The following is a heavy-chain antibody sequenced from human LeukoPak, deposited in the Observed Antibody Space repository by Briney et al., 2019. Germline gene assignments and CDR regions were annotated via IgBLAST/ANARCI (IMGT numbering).Heavy chain of an antibody. V-gene: IGHV4-38-2*01. Sequence: PSETLSLTCAVSGYSISSGYYWGWIRQPPGKGLEWIGSIYHSGSTYYNPSLKSRVTISVDTSKNQFSLKLSSVTAADTAVYYCARGRITIFGVVIDAFDIWGQGTMVTVSS. CDR2: IYHSGST. J-gene: IGHJ3*02. CDR1: GYSISSGYY. CDR3: ARGRITIFGVVIDAFDI. D-gene: IGHD3-3*01.